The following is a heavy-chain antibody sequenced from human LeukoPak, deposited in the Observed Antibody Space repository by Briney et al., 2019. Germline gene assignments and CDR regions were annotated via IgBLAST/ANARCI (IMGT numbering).Heavy chain of an antibody. D-gene: IGHD6-6*01. V-gene: IGHV1-2*02. CDR3: AREHSSSSGKVFDY. CDR1: GYTFPGYY. Sequence: AASVKVSCKASGYTFPGYYMHWVRQAPGQGLEWMGWINPNSGGTNYAQKFQGRVTMTRDTFISTAYMELSRLRSDDTAVYYCAREHSSSSGKVFDYWGQGTLVTVSS. J-gene: IGHJ4*02. CDR2: INPNSGGT.